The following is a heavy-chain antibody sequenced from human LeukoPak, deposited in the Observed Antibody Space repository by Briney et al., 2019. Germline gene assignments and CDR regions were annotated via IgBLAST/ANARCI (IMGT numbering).Heavy chain of an antibody. CDR2: IYDSGTT. D-gene: IGHD2-21*02. Sequence: ASETLSLTCTVSGGSISYYYWNWLRQPQGKGLEWIGYIYDSGTTNYNPSLKSRTTMSVDSSKNQFSLKLTSVTAADTAVYYCARSVVVTATLRYHYGMDVWGQGTTVTVSS. V-gene: IGHV4-59*01. CDR1: GGSISYYY. J-gene: IGHJ6*02. CDR3: ARSVVVTATLRYHYGMDV.